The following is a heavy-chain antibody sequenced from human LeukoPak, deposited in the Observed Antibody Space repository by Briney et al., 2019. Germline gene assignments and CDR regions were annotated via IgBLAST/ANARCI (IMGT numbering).Heavy chain of an antibody. J-gene: IGHJ4*02. CDR2: IYYSGST. Sequence: PSETLSLTCTVSGGSISSSSYYWGWIRQPPGKGLEWIGSIYYSGSTYYNPSLKSRVTISVDTSKNQFSLKLSSVTAADTAVYYCASDDYGDYNFGCWGQGTLVTVSS. D-gene: IGHD4-17*01. CDR3: ASDDYGDYNFGC. V-gene: IGHV4-39*01. CDR1: GGSISSSSYY.